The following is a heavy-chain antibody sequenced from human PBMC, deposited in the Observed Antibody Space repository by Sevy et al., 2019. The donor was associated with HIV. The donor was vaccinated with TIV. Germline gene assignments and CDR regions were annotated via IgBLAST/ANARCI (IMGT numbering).Heavy chain of an antibody. CDR1: GFTFDDYA. Sequence: GGSLRLSCTTSGFTFDDYAMSWFRQAPGKGLEWVAFITRNSYEAYGGTTDYAASVKARFFISRVDSKSVAYLQMNSLKTEDTAVYYCTRGLATADTPEYYFDYWGQGTLVTVSS. CDR2: ITRNSYEAYGGTT. D-gene: IGHD5-12*01. CDR3: TRGLATADTPEYYFDY. V-gene: IGHV3-49*03. J-gene: IGHJ4*02.